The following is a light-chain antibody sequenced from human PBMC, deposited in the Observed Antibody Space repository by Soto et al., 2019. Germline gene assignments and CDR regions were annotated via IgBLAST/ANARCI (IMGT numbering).Light chain of an antibody. CDR1: QSVNSDY. J-gene: IGKJ1*01. V-gene: IGKV3-20*01. Sequence: EIVLTQSPGTLSSSPGERATLSCRASQSVNSDYLAWYQQKPGQGPRVLMYGASSRATGIPDRFSGSGSGTDFTLTISRLEPEDFAVYYCQQYDTSPRTFGQGTKVEIK. CDR3: QQYDTSPRT. CDR2: GAS.